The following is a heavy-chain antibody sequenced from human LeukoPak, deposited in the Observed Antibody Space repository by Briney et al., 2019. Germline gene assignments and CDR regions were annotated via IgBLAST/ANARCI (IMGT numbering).Heavy chain of an antibody. J-gene: IGHJ5*02. CDR3: ARITAAGTGFDP. V-gene: IGHV4-61*02. Sequence: SETLSLPCSVSGGSISSGSYYWSWIRQPAGKGLEWIGRIYTSGSTNYNPSLKSRVTISADTSKNQFSLNLNSVTAADTAVYYCARITAAGTGFDPWGQGTLVTVSS. CDR1: GGSISSGSYY. D-gene: IGHD6-13*01. CDR2: IYTSGST.